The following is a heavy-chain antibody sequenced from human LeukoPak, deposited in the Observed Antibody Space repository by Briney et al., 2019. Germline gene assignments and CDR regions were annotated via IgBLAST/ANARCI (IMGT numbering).Heavy chain of an antibody. J-gene: IGHJ4*02. CDR2: IKQDGSEK. V-gene: IGHV3-7*01. D-gene: IGHD3-22*01. CDR3: AGSPYYDSSAQY. Sequence: GGSLRLSCAASGFAFSSYWMSWVRQAPGKGLEWVANIKQDGSEKYYVDSVKGRFTISRDNAKNSLYLQMNSLRAEDTAVYYCAGSPYYDSSAQYWGQGTLVTVSS. CDR1: GFAFSSYW.